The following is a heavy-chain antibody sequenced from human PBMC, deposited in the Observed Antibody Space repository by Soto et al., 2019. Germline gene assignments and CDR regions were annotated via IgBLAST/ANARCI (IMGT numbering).Heavy chain of an antibody. CDR1: GFTFSTYW. V-gene: IGHV3-74*01. CDR3: ARDLPEWELPEDY. CDR2: INNDGSTT. D-gene: IGHD1-26*01. Sequence: GGSLRLSCAASGFTFSTYWMHWVRQAPGKGLVWVSRINNDGSTTSYADSVKGRFTISRDNAQNTLYLQMDSLRAEDTAVYYCARDLPEWELPEDYWGQGTLVTVSS. J-gene: IGHJ4*02.